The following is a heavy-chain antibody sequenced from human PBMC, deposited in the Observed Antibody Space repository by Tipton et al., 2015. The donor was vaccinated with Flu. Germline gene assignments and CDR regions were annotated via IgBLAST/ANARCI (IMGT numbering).Heavy chain of an antibody. D-gene: IGHD5-24*01. V-gene: IGHV3-74*01. CDR2: INSDGSST. Sequence: CAASGFTFSTYWMHWVRQTPGKGLVWVARINSDGSSTTYADAVKGRFTISRDNAKNTLYLQMNSLRAEDTAVYYCARDLGTRDGYNYDWFDPWGQGTLVTVSS. CDR1: GFTFSTYW. J-gene: IGHJ5*02. CDR3: ARDLGTRDGYNYDWFDP.